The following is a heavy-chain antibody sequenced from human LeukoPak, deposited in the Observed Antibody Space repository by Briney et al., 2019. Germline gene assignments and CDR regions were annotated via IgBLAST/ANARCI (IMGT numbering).Heavy chain of an antibody. J-gene: IGHJ4*02. D-gene: IGHD2-8*01. Sequence: ASVKVSCKASGYTFTSYYMHWVRQAPGQGLEWMGIINPSGGSTSYAQKFQGRVTMTTDTSTSTAYMELRSLRSDDTAVYYCARDGVRGSALYWGQGTLVTVSS. CDR3: ARDGVRGSALY. V-gene: IGHV1-46*01. CDR1: GYTFTSYY. CDR2: INPSGGST.